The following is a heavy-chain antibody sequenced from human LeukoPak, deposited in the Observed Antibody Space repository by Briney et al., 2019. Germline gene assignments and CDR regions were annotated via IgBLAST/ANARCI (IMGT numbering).Heavy chain of an antibody. V-gene: IGHV3-21*01. CDR3: ARAQGYCSSTSCYGPSWFDP. Sequence: GGSLRLSCAASGFTFSSYSMNWVRQAPGKGLEWVSSISSSSSYIYYADSVKGRFTISIDNAKNSLYLQMNSLRAEDTAVYYCARAQGYCSSTSCYGPSWFDPWGQGTLVTVSS. D-gene: IGHD2-2*01. J-gene: IGHJ5*02. CDR1: GFTFSSYS. CDR2: ISSSSSYI.